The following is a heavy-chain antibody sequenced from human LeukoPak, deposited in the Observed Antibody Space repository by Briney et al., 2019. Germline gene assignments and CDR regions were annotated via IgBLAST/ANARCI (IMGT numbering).Heavy chain of an antibody. D-gene: IGHD6-19*01. J-gene: IGHJ4*02. CDR1: GGSFSGYY. CDR2: INHSGST. CDR3: ARAGYSSGWQDY. Sequence: SETLSLTCAVYGGSFSGYYWSWIRQPPGKGLEWIGEINHSGSTNYNPSLKSRVTVSVDTSKNQFSLKLSSVTAADTAVYYCARAGYSSGWQDYWGQGTLVTVSS. V-gene: IGHV4-34*01.